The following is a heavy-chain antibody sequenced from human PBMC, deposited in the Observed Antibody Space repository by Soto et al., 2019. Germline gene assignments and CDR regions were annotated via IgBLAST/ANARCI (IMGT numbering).Heavy chain of an antibody. V-gene: IGHV1-3*01. D-gene: IGHD5-18*01. Sequence: ASVKVSCQASGYTFTSYAMHWVRQAPGQRLEWMGWINAGNGNTKYSQKFQGRVTITRDTSASTAYMELSSLRSEDTAVYYCARLQLGPVHYYMDVWGKGTTVTVSS. CDR2: INAGNGNT. J-gene: IGHJ6*03. CDR3: ARLQLGPVHYYMDV. CDR1: GYTFTSYA.